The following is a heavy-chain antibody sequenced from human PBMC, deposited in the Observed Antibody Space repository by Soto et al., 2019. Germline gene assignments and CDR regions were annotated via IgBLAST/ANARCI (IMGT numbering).Heavy chain of an antibody. CDR1: GYTFTSYG. CDR2: ISAYNGNT. CDR3: AREGGTIFGVVIPRYFDY. J-gene: IGHJ4*02. D-gene: IGHD3-3*01. Sequence: ASVKVSCKASGYTFTSYGISWVRQAPGQGLEWMGWISAYNGNTNYAQKLQGRVTMTTDTSTSTAYMELRSLRSDDTAVYYCAREGGTIFGVVIPRYFDYWGQGTLVTVSS. V-gene: IGHV1-18*01.